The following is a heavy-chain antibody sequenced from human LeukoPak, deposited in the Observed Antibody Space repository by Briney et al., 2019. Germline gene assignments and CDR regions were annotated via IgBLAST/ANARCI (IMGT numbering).Heavy chain of an antibody. CDR1: GGSVSNSNYC. V-gene: IGHV4-39*01. CDR2: ISYSGST. Sequence: SETLSLTCTVSGGSVSNSNYCWGWIRQPPGKGLEWIGRISYSGSTYYNPSLKSRVTISVDTSKNQFSLKVTSVTAADTAVFYCARHHVDIRTVGASYYYYGLDVWGQGTTVTVSS. J-gene: IGHJ6*02. D-gene: IGHD3-16*02. CDR3: ARHHVDIRTVGASYYYYGLDV.